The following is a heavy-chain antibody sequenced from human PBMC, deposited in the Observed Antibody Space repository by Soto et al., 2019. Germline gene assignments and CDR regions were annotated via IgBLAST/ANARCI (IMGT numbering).Heavy chain of an antibody. CDR1: GFTFSSYA. J-gene: IGHJ4*02. V-gene: IGHV3-23*01. Sequence: EVQLLESGGGLVQPGGSLRLSCAASGFTFSSYAMRWVRQAPVKGLEWVSAISGSGGSTYYADSVKGRFTISRDNSKNTLYLQMNSLRAEATAVYYCARRGSGSYYDYWGQGNLVTVSS. D-gene: IGHD1-26*01. CDR2: ISGSGGST. CDR3: ARRGSGSYYDY.